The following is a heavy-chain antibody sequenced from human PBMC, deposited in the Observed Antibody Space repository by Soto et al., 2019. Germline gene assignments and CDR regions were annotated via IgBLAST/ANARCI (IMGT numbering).Heavy chain of an antibody. D-gene: IGHD6-25*01. J-gene: IGHJ5*01. CDR1: GYSFPAFY. Sequence: QVQLVQSAAEVERPGASVKVSCQISGYSFPAFYIHWVRQAPGQGLEWVGWFNPKTGGANSAQKFQGRVTMTRATSISTVYMDLSGRTSDDTAVYYCARASAAATSWFDYWGQGTLVTVSS. CDR2: FNPKTGGA. V-gene: IGHV1-2*02. CDR3: ARASAAATSWFDY.